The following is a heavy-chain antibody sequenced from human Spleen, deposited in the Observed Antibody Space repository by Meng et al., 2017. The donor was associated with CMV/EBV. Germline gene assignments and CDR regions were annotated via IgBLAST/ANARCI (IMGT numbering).Heavy chain of an antibody. Sequence: QGQLQQWGAGRLKPSETLSLTCAVYGGSFSGYYWSWIRQPPGKGLEWIGEINHSGSTNYNPSLKSRVTISVDTSKNQFSLKLSSVTAADTAVYYCARGLFDLWGRGTLVTVSS. J-gene: IGHJ2*01. CDR2: INHSGST. V-gene: IGHV4-34*01. CDR3: ARGLFDL. CDR1: GGSFSGYY.